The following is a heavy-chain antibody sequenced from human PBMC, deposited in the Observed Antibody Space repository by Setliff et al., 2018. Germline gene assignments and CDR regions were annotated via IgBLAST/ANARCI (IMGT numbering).Heavy chain of an antibody. V-gene: IGHV1-8*01. CDR3: ARGDFDSYFPLNAFDI. D-gene: IGHD2-21*01. CDR2: MNPNSGNT. Sequence: ASVKVSCKASGYTFTSYDINWVRQATGQGLEWMGWMNPNSGNTGYAQKFQGRVTMTRNTSISTAYMELSSLRSEDTAVYYCARGDFDSYFPLNAFDIWGRGTMVTVSS. CDR1: GYTFTSYD. J-gene: IGHJ3*02.